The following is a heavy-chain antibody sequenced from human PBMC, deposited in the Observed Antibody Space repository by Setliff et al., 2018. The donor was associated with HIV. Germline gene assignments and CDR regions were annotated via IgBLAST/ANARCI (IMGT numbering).Heavy chain of an antibody. D-gene: IGHD2-15*01. J-gene: IGHJ4*02. CDR2: IIPKSDTR. V-gene: IGHV1-69*06. CDR3: AGEHGEYCSGGTCYHHYYFDY. Sequence: SVKVSCKAPGDTFNFYGLNWVRQAPGQGLEWMGKIIPKSDTRDYAQKLRGRVTITADKPSNTVYMELTSLISEDTAAYYCAGEHGEYCSGGTCYHHYYFDYWGPGTLVTVSS. CDR1: GDTFNFYG.